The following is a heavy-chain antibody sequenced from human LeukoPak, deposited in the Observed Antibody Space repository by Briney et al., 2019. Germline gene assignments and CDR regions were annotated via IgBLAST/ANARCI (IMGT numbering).Heavy chain of an antibody. Sequence: SETLSLTCTVSGGSISGYFWSWIRQPPEKGLEWIAYIYYGGSTDYSPSLKSRVTISVDTSKNQFSLKLSSVTAADTAVYYCARGRDGYNLGFDYWGQGTLVTVSS. CDR2: IYYGGST. D-gene: IGHD5-24*01. CDR3: ARGRDGYNLGFDY. CDR1: GGSISGYF. J-gene: IGHJ4*02. V-gene: IGHV4-59*01.